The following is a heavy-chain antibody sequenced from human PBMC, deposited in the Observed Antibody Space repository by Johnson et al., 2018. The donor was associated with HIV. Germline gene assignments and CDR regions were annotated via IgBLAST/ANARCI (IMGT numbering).Heavy chain of an antibody. D-gene: IGHD2-2*01. CDR3: TRGARTHQGRVGAFDI. CDR2: IRSRAYGETT. CDR1: GFPFGDYA. J-gene: IGHJ3*02. Sequence: VQLVESGGRLVQPGRSLRLSCAASGFPFGDYALSWVRQAPGKGLEWIGFIRSRAYGETTEYAASLKGRFTISRDDSKSIAYLQMNSLKIEDTAVYLCTRGARTHQGRVGAFDIWGQGTMVTVSS. V-gene: IGHV3-49*04.